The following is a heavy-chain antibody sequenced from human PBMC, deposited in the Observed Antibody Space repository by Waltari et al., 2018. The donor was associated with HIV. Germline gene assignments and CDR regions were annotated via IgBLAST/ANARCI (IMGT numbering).Heavy chain of an antibody. Sequence: QVPLVQSGAEVKKPGASEQVSWKASGYTFTSSGISWVGQAPRQGLEWMGWFSAYNGNTNDAQKLQGRVTMTTDTSTSTSYMELRSLRSDDTAVYYCARDQGTEGYYYDSSGGFDYWGQGTLVTVSS. CDR3: ARDQGTEGYYYDSSGGFDY. V-gene: IGHV1-18*01. D-gene: IGHD3-22*01. CDR1: GYTFTSSG. J-gene: IGHJ4*02. CDR2: FSAYNGNT.